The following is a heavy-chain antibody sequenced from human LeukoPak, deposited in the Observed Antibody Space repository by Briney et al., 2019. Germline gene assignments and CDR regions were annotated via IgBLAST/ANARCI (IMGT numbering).Heavy chain of an antibody. CDR3: ARGQVVVTARFDY. D-gene: IGHD2-21*02. Sequence: PSETLSLTCTVAGGSISSYYWSWIRQPPGKGLEWIGYIYYSVSTNYNPSLKSRVTISLDTSKNQFSLKLNSVTAADTAVYYCARGQVVVTARFDYWGQGTLVTVSS. CDR2: IYYSVST. J-gene: IGHJ4*02. CDR1: GGSISSYY. V-gene: IGHV4-59*01.